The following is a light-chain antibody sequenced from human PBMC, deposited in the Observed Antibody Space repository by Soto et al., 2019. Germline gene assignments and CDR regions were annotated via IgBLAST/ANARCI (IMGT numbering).Light chain of an antibody. V-gene: IGKV3-15*01. CDR1: RSIGSN. CDR3: QQYNDWPPPLT. CDR2: GAS. Sequence: DIVMTQSPATLSVSPGERGTLSCRASRSIGSNLAWYQQKPGQAPRVLIYGASTRATGIPARFRGSGSGTESTLTFSSLHSEDFAVYYCQQYNDWPPPLTFGGGTKVEIK. J-gene: IGKJ4*01.